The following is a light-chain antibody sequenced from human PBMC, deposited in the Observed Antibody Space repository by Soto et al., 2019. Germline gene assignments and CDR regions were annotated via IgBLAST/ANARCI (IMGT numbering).Light chain of an antibody. Sequence: QSALTQPPSASGSPGQSVTISCTGTSSDLGDFNYVSWYQQHPGQVPKLMIYEVTKRPSGVPDRFSGSKSGNTASLTVSGLQAEDEADYYCSSRIGGTSVVFGGGTKVNVL. CDR2: EVT. V-gene: IGLV2-8*01. CDR3: SSRIGGTSVV. J-gene: IGLJ2*01. CDR1: SSDLGDFNY.